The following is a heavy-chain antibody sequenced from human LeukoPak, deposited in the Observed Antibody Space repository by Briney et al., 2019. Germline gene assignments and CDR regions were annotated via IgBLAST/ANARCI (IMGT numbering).Heavy chain of an antibody. D-gene: IGHD2-15*01. CDR2: INPSNGDT. J-gene: IGHJ6*02. CDR3: ARERWHCRVNCYSVYYYALDV. CDR1: GYTFTNYA. V-gene: IGHV1-3*01. Sequence: ASVKVSCKGSGYTFTNYAVHWVRQAPGQRLEWLGWINPSNGDTKYSQNFRGRVTVTSDTSAATAYVELNSLTSEDTAVYYCARERWHCRVNCYSVYYYALDVWGQGTTVTVSS.